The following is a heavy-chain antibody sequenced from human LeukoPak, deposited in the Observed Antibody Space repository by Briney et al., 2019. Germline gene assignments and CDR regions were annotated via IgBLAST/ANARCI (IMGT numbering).Heavy chain of an antibody. D-gene: IGHD3-10*01. J-gene: IGHJ4*02. CDR1: GYSISSGYY. CDR2: IYHSGST. Sequence: PSETLSLTCAVFGYSISSGYYWGWIRQPPGKGLEWIGSIYHSGSTYYNPSLKSRVTISVDTSKNQFSLKVTSVTAADTAVYYCARRTGSGSYYVDFWGQGTVVTVSS. CDR3: ARRTGSGSYYVDF. V-gene: IGHV4-38-2*01.